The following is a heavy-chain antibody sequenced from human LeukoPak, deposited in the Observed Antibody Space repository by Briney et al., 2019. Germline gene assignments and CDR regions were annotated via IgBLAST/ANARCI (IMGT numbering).Heavy chain of an antibody. CDR2: ISYSGST. CDR1: GGSISGYY. CDR3: VRGYSGYPYYLDY. D-gene: IGHD5-12*01. V-gene: IGHV4-59*08. Sequence: SETLSLTCTVSGGSISGYYGTWIRQPPGKGLEWIGYISYSGSTSSHPSLKSRVTISLDMSKSQFSLKLTSVTAADTAVYYCVRGYSGYPYYLDYWGQETLVTVSS. J-gene: IGHJ4*02.